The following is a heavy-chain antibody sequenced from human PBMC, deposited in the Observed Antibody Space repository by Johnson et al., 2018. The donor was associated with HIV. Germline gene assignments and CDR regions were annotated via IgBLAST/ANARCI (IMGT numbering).Heavy chain of an antibody. CDR1: GFSFDGYA. V-gene: IGHV3-43D*03. J-gene: IGHJ3*02. Sequence: VQLVESGGGVVQPGRSLRLSCAASGFSFDGYAMHWVRQAPGKGLEWVSLISWDGGNTYYADSVKGRFIISRDNSKNTLYLQMGSLRAEDMAVYYCARGGLEMATITDAFDSWGQGTMVTVSS. CDR2: ISWDGGNT. D-gene: IGHD5-24*01. CDR3: ARGGLEMATITDAFDS.